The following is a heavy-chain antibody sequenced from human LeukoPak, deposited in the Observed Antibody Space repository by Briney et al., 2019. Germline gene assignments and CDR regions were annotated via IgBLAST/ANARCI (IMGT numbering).Heavy chain of an antibody. CDR2: IYYSGST. D-gene: IGHD4-11*01. J-gene: IGHJ3*02. CDR1: GGSISSSSYY. CDR3: ARDRYSNYGPGPFDI. Sequence: SETLSLTCTVSGGSISSSSYYWGWIRQPPGKGLEWIVSIYYSGSTYYNPSLKSRVTISVDTSKNQFSLKLSSVTAADTAVYYCARDRYSNYGPGPFDIWGQGTMVTVSS. V-gene: IGHV4-39*02.